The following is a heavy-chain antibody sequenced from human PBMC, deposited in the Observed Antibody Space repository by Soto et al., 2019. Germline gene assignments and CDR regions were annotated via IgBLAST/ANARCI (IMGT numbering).Heavy chain of an antibody. V-gene: IGHV3-23*01. CDR2: ISGSGGST. CDR1: GFNFSSYA. J-gene: IGHJ6*02. D-gene: IGHD3-22*01. CDR3: AKDPFYDSSGYYYYYYVMDV. Sequence: GVSLRLSCAASGFNFSSYAMSWVRQTTGKGLEWVSAISGSGGSTYYADSVKGRFTISRDNSKNTLYLQMNSLRAEDTAVYYCAKDPFYDSSGYYYYYYVMDVWGQGTTVIVTS.